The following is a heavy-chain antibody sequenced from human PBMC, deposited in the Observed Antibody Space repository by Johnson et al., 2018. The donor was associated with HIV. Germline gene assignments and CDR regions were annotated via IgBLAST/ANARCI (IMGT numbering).Heavy chain of an antibody. CDR2: IGTAGDT. D-gene: IGHD3-16*02. CDR3: VRGGLGYQNIHDPFDI. V-gene: IGHV3-13*01. J-gene: IGHJ3*02. CDR1: GFTFSRYW. Sequence: VQLVESGGGLVQPGGSLRLSCAASGFTFSRYWMNWVRQAPGKGLEWVSAIGTAGDTYYPGSVKGRFTISRENAKNSLFLQMNSLRAEDTALYYCVRGGLGYQNIHDPFDIWGQGTMVTVSS.